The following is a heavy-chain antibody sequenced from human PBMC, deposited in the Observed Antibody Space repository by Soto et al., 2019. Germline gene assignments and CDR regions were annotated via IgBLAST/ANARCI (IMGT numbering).Heavy chain of an antibody. CDR3: ARDRRRLRYGMDV. V-gene: IGHV3-53*01. CDR1: GFTVSSNY. D-gene: IGHD3-22*01. Sequence: PGGFLRLSCAASGFTVSSNYMSWVRQAPGKGLEWVSVIYSGGSTYYADSVKGRFTISRDNSKNTLYLQMNSLRAEDTAVYYCARDRRRLRYGMDVWGQGTTVTVSS. CDR2: IYSGGST. J-gene: IGHJ6*02.